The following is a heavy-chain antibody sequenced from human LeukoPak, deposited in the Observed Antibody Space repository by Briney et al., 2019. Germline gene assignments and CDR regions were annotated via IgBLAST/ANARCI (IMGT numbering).Heavy chain of an antibody. J-gene: IGHJ6*02. CDR1: GYTSTDYY. V-gene: IGHV1-2*06. CDR2: INPNSGGT. Sequence: GASVKVSCKASGYTSTDYYLHWVRQAPGQRLGWMGRINPNSGGTNSAHNFQGRVTMTRDTSISTAYMELSRLTSDDTAVYYCARGGSNWPRSKHSGMDVWGQGTTVTVSS. CDR3: ARGGSNWPRSKHSGMDV. D-gene: IGHD6-13*01.